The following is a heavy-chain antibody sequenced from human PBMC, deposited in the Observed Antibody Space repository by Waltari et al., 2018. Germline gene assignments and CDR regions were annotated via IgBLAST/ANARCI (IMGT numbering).Heavy chain of an antibody. J-gene: IGHJ4*02. V-gene: IGHV3-21*01. CDR2: ISSSSYI. CDR1: GFTFSSYS. D-gene: IGHD3-3*01. Sequence: EVQLVESGGGLVKPGGSLRLSCAASGFTFSSYSMNWVRQAPGKGLEWVSSISSSSYIYYADSVKGRFTISRDNSKNTLYLQMNSLRVEDTAMYYCAKGYHTADYWGQGILVTVSS. CDR3: AKGYHTADY.